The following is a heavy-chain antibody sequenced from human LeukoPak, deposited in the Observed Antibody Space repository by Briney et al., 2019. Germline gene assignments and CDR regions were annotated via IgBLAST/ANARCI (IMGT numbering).Heavy chain of an antibody. CDR2: IIPILGIA. CDR3: ARDRTAAAGTNLYYFDY. D-gene: IGHD6-13*01. J-gene: IGHJ4*02. Sequence: GASVKVSCKASGGTFSSYAISWVRQAPGQGLEWMGRIIPILGIANYAQKFQGRVTITADKSTSTAYMELSSLRSEDAAVYYCARDRTAAAGTNLYYFDYWGQGTLVTVSS. CDR1: GGTFSSYA. V-gene: IGHV1-69*04.